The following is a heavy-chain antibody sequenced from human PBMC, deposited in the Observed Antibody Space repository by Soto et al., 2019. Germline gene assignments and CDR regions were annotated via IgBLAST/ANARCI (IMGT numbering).Heavy chain of an antibody. CDR3: ARDHSSQETTWWLDP. CDR2: INPSGGST. Sequence: GASVKVSCKASGYTFTSYYIHWVRQAPGQGLEWMGIINPSGGSTTYAQKFQGRFTISRDNSKNTLYLQMNSLRAEDTAVYYCARDHSSQETTWWLDPWGHGTLVTVSS. D-gene: IGHD4-17*01. CDR1: GYTFTSYY. V-gene: IGHV1-46*01. J-gene: IGHJ5*02.